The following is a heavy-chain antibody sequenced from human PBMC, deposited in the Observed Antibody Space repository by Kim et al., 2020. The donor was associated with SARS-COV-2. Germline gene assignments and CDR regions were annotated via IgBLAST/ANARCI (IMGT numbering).Heavy chain of an antibody. V-gene: IGHV3-15*01. J-gene: IGHJ3*02. D-gene: IGHD3-10*01. Sequence: GGSLRLSCAASGFTFSNAWMSWVRQAPGKGLEWVGRIKSKTDGGTTDYAAPVKGRFTISRDDSKNTLYLQMNSLKTEDTAVYYCTTVGLLWFEDDAFDIWGQGTMVTVSS. CDR3: TTVGLLWFEDDAFDI. CDR1: GFTFSNAW. CDR2: IKSKTDGGTT.